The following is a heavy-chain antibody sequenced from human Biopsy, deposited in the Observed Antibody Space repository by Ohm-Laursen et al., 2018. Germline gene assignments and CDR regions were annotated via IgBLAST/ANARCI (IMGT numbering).Heavy chain of an antibody. Sequence: GTLSLTCNVSGGDINNYYWSWVRQSAGKGLEWIGRLYTSGDTNYNPSLKSRVSVSEDTSRRQFSLRLTSVTAADTAVYYCATGPKRLTGTSYFESWGRGILVTVSS. J-gene: IGHJ4*02. CDR3: ATGPKRLTGTSYFES. D-gene: IGHD1-7*01. CDR2: LYTSGDT. V-gene: IGHV4-4*07. CDR1: GGDINNYY.